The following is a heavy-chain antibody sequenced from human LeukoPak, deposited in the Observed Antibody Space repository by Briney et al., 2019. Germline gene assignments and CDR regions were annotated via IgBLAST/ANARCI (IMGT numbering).Heavy chain of an antibody. Sequence: ASVKVSCKASGYTFTSYGISWVRHAPGQGLEWMGWISAYNGNTNYAQKLQGRVTMTTDTSTSTAYMELRSLRSDDTAVYYCARDPAPLYGSGSYFDYWGQGTLVTVSS. CDR1: GYTFTSYG. V-gene: IGHV1-18*04. J-gene: IGHJ4*02. CDR2: ISAYNGNT. CDR3: ARDPAPLYGSGSYFDY. D-gene: IGHD3-10*01.